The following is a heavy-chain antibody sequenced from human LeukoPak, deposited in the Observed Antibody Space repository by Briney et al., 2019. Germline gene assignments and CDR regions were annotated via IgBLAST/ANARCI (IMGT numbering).Heavy chain of an antibody. CDR1: GFTFSNYG. V-gene: IGHV3-30*02. J-gene: IGHJ4*02. CDR3: AKGSSGSRDFDS. Sequence: GGSLRLSCTASGFTFSNYGMHWVRQAPGKGLEWVAFIRFNGNNKYSADSVKGRFTISRDNSKNTLYLQVHSLRTEDTAVYYCAKGSSGSRDFDSWGQGTLVTVSS. CDR2: IRFNGNNK. D-gene: IGHD3-10*01.